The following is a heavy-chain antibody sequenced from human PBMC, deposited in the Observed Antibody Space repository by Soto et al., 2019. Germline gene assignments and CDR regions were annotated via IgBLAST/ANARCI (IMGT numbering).Heavy chain of an antibody. V-gene: IGHV4-59*01. Sequence: PSETLSLTCTFSGFSISSYYWSWIRQPPGKGLEWIGYIYYSGSTNYNPSLKSRVTISVDTSKNQFSLKLSSVTAADTAVYYCARFNYGVGAFDIWGQGTMVTVSS. D-gene: IGHD4-17*01. J-gene: IGHJ3*02. CDR3: ARFNYGVGAFDI. CDR2: IYYSGST. CDR1: GFSISSYY.